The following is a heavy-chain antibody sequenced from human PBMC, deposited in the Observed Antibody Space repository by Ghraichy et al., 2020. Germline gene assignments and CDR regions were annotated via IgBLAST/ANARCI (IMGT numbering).Heavy chain of an antibody. Sequence: GGSLRLSCAASGFAFSNYGIHWVRQAPGKGLEWVALISYDGKNTYYADSVKGRFTLSRDNSKNTLSLQMNSLSAEDTALYYCAKDRSGSWSIDYWGQGTLVAVSS. V-gene: IGHV3-30*18. CDR3: AKDRSGSWSIDY. D-gene: IGHD1-26*01. J-gene: IGHJ4*02. CDR2: ISYDGKNT. CDR1: GFAFSNYG.